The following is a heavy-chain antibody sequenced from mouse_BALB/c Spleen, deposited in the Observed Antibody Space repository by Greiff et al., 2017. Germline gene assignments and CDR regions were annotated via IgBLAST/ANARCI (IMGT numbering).Heavy chain of an antibody. V-gene: IGHV5-12-2*01. J-gene: IGHJ4*01. CDR2: ISNGGGST. CDR1: GFTFSSYT. Sequence: EVQLVESGGGLVQPGGSLKLSCAASGFTFSSYTMSWVRQTPEKRLEWVAYISNGGGSTYYPDTVKGRFTISRDNAKNTLYLQMSSLKSEDTAMYYCARQGYRYEAMDYWGQGTSVTVSS. D-gene: IGHD2-14*01. CDR3: ARQGYRYEAMDY.